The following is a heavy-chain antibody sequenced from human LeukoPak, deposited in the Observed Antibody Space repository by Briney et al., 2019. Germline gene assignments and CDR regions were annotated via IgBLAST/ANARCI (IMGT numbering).Heavy chain of an antibody. V-gene: IGHV3-30-3*01. J-gene: IGHJ4*02. CDR3: ARDEMVGYDFWSGIGDY. CDR1: GFTFSSYA. D-gene: IGHD3-3*01. Sequence: PGGSLRLSCAASGFTFSSYAMHWVRQAPGKGLEWVAVISYDGSNKYYADSVKGRFTISRDNSKNTLYLQMNSLRAEDTAVYYCARDEMVGYDFWSGIGDYWGQGTLVTVSS. CDR2: ISYDGSNK.